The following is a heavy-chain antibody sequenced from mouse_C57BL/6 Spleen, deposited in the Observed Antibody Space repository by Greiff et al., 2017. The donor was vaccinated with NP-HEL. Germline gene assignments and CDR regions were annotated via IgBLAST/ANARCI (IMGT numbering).Heavy chain of an antibody. Sequence: EVMLVESGGGLVKPGGSLKLSCAASGFTFSSYAMSWVRQTPEKRLEWVATISDGGSYTYYPDNVKGRFTISRDNAKNNLYLQMSHLKSEDTAMYYCARDPHDGYPYYFDYWGQGTTLTVSS. CDR2: ISDGGSYT. V-gene: IGHV5-4*01. CDR3: ARDPHDGYPYYFDY. J-gene: IGHJ2*01. D-gene: IGHD2-3*01. CDR1: GFTFSSYA.